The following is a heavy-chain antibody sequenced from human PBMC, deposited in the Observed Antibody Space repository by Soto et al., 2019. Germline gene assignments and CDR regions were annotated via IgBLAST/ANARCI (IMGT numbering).Heavy chain of an antibody. Sequence: ASVKVSCKASGYTFTSYDINWVRQATGQGLEWMGWMNPNSGNTGYAQKFQGRVTMTRNTSISTAYMELSSLRSEDTAMYYCARRLEWSWSLGPWGQGTLVTVSS. D-gene: IGHD3-3*01. CDR1: GYTFTSYD. CDR2: MNPNSGNT. V-gene: IGHV1-8*01. CDR3: ARRLEWSWSLGP. J-gene: IGHJ5*02.